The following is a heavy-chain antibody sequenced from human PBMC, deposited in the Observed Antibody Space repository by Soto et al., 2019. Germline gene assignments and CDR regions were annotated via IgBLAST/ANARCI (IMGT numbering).Heavy chain of an antibody. J-gene: IGHJ3*02. CDR3: ARDAYYDITPGDAFDI. CDR2: IKQDGSEK. D-gene: IGHD3-22*01. V-gene: IGHV3-7*05. CDR1: GFTFSSYW. Sequence: EVQLVESGGGLVQPGGSLRLSCAASGFTFSSYWMSWVRQAPGKGLEWVANIKQDGSEKYYVDSVKSRFTISRDNAKNSLYLQMNSLRAEDTAVYYCARDAYYDITPGDAFDIWGQGTMVTVSS.